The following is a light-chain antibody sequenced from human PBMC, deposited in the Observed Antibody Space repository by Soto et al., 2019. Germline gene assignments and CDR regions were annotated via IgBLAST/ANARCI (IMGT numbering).Light chain of an antibody. CDR1: SSDVGTYND. J-gene: IGLJ2*01. V-gene: IGLV2-14*03. Sequence: QSALTQPASMSGSPGQSTTISCTGTSSDVGTYNDISWYQQHPGKAPKLMIYDVSNRPSGVSNRFSGSKSGTTASLTISGLKAEDEADYYCSSHATGSTLIFGGGTKLTVL. CDR2: DVS. CDR3: SSHATGSTLI.